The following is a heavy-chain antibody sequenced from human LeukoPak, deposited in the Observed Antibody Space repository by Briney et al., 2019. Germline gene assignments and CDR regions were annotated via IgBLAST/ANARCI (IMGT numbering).Heavy chain of an antibody. CDR3: ARDRTAAGIDTFDI. V-gene: IGHV4-59*01. D-gene: IGHD6-19*01. J-gene: IGHJ3*02. CDR1: GGSIGGYY. CDR2: IYHTGST. Sequence: PSETLSPTCTVSGGSIGGYYWSWIRQPPEKGLEWIGYIYHTGSTSYSPSLKSRLTISVDTSKKQFSLKLNSVTAADTAVYYCARDRTAAGIDTFDIWGQGTMVTVSS.